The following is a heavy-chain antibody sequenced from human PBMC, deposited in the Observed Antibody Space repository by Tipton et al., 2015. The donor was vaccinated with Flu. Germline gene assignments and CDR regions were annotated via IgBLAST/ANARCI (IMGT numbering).Heavy chain of an antibody. CDR3: AGGYRIYCFDQ. CDR1: GFTFNDYY. V-gene: IGHV3-11*01. CDR2: ISGSGSTI. Sequence: GSLRLSCAASGFTFNDYYIRWIRQAPGKGLEWVSYISGSGSTIYYADSVRGRFTISRDNGKNSVSLQMNSLRAEDTAVYYCAGGYRIYCFDQWGQGTLVTVSS. D-gene: IGHD5-18*01. J-gene: IGHJ4*02.